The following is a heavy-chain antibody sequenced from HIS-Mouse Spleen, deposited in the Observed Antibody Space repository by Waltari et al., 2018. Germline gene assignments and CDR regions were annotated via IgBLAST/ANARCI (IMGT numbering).Heavy chain of an antibody. D-gene: IGHD6-13*01. CDR3: AREIPYSSSWYDWYFDL. V-gene: IGHV4-39*07. CDR2: IYYSGSN. Sequence: QLQLQESGPGLVKPSETLSLTCTVSGGSISSSSYYWGWIRQPPGKGLEWIGSIYYSGSNYYNPSLKRRGTRSVDTSKNTFSRKLSSVTAADTAVYYCAREIPYSSSWYDWYFDLWGRGTLVTVSS. J-gene: IGHJ2*01. CDR1: GGSISSSSYY.